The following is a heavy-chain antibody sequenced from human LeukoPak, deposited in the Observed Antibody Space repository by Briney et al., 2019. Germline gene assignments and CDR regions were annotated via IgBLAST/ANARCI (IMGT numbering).Heavy chain of an antibody. D-gene: IGHD3-3*01. CDR3: AKDQITIFGVDYYYYMDV. CDR1: GFTFSSYG. J-gene: IGHJ6*03. CDR2: IRYDGSNK. V-gene: IGHV3-30*02. Sequence: PGGSLRLSCAASGFTFSSYGMHWVRQAPGKGLEWVAFIRYDGSNKYYADSVKGRFTISRDNSKNTPYLQMNSLRAEDTAVYYCAKDQITIFGVDYYYYMDVWGKGTTVTVSS.